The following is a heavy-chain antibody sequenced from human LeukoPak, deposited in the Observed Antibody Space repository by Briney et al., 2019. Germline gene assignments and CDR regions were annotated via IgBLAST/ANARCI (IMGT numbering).Heavy chain of an antibody. CDR2: ISSSSSYI. CDR3: ARVAGYCSGGSCLDPSDYYYYMDV. Sequence: GGSLRLSCAASGFTFSSYSMNWVRQAPGKGLGWVSSISSSSSYIYYADSVKGRFTISRDNAKNSLYLQMNSLRAEDTAVYYCARVAGYCSGGSCLDPSDYYYYMDVWGKGTTVTVSS. CDR1: GFTFSSYS. J-gene: IGHJ6*03. V-gene: IGHV3-21*01. D-gene: IGHD2-15*01.